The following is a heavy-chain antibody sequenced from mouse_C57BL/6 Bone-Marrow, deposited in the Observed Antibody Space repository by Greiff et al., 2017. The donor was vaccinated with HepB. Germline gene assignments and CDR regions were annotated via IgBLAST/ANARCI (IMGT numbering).Heavy chain of an antibody. CDR3: ARGVNYGSSYVPFDY. D-gene: IGHD1-1*01. J-gene: IGHJ2*01. V-gene: IGHV5-16*01. CDR1: GFTFSDYY. CDR2: INYDGSST. Sequence: EVQLVESEGGLVQPGSSMKLSCTASGFTFSDYYMAWVRQVPEKGLEWVANINYDGSSTYYLDSLKSRFIISRDNAKNILYLQMSSLKSEDTATYYCARGVNYGSSYVPFDYWGQGTTLTVSS.